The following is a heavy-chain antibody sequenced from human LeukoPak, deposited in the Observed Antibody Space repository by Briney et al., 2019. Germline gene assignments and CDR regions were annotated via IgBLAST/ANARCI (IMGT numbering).Heavy chain of an antibody. CDR2: IYSGGST. J-gene: IGHJ4*02. Sequence: GGSLRLSCAASGFTTSSNYMNWVRQAPGKGLEWVSVIYSGGSTYYADSVKGRFTISRDNSKNTVYLQMNSLRAEDTAVYYCARAQEAMPIDYWGQGTLVTVSS. CDR3: ARAQEAMPIDY. V-gene: IGHV3-66*01. D-gene: IGHD2-2*01. CDR1: GFTTSSNY.